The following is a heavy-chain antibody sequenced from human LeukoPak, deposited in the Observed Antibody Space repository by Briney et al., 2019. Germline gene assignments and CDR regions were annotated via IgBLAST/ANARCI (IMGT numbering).Heavy chain of an antibody. CDR3: ARGTYSSSSGPIHRSQNWYFDL. CDR2: IYHSGST. V-gene: IGHV4-30-2*01. CDR1: GGSISSGGYS. Sequence: SQTLSLTCAVSGGSISSGGYSWSWIRQPPGKGLEWIGYIYHSGSTYYNPSLKSRVTISVDRSKNQFSLKLSSVTAADTAVYYCARGTYSSSSGPIHRSQNWYFDLWGRGTLVTVSS. D-gene: IGHD6-13*01. J-gene: IGHJ2*01.